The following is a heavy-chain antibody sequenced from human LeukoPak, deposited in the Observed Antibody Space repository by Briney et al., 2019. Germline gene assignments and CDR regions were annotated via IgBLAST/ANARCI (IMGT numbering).Heavy chain of an antibody. V-gene: IGHV3-23*01. D-gene: IGHD3-10*01. CDR2: ISGSGGST. CDR3: AKGESVRGVIITS. CDR1: GFTFSNYA. Sequence: GGSLRLSCAASGFTFSNYAMNWVRQAPGKGLEWVSAISGSGGSTYYADSVKGRFTISRDNSKNTLYLQMNSLRAEDTAVYYCAKGESVRGVIITSWGQGTLVTVSS. J-gene: IGHJ5*02.